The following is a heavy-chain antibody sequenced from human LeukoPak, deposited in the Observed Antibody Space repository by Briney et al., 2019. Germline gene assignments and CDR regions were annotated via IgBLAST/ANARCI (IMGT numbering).Heavy chain of an antibody. CDR1: GGSFSGYY. Sequence: SETLSLTCAVYGGSFSGYYWSWIRQPPGKGLEWIGEINHSGSTNYNPSLKSRVTISVDKSKNRFSLKLSSVTAADTAVYYCARRFMTRGMDVWGQGTTVTVSS. J-gene: IGHJ6*02. D-gene: IGHD3-16*01. CDR3: ARRFMTRGMDV. V-gene: IGHV4-34*01. CDR2: INHSGST.